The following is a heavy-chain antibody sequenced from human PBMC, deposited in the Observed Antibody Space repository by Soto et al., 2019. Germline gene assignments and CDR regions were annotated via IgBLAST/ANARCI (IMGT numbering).Heavy chain of an antibody. D-gene: IGHD4-17*01. CDR2: IYWDDDK. V-gene: IGHV2-5*02. Sequence: SGPTLVKPTQTLTLTCTFSGFSLSTSGVGVGWIRQPPGKALEWLALIYWDDDKRYSPSLKSRLTITKDTSKNQVVLTMTNMDPVDTATYYCAHSFFLDYGDYDASLRQKWFFDYWGQGTLVTVSS. J-gene: IGHJ4*02. CDR1: GFSLSTSGVG. CDR3: AHSFFLDYGDYDASLRQKWFFDY.